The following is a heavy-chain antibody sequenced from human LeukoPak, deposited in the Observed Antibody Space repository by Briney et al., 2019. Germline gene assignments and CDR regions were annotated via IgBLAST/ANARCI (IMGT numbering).Heavy chain of an antibody. CDR1: EYTFTGYY. CDR3: ARSPGSSGYVDY. CDR2: INPNSGT. V-gene: IGHV1-2*02. Sequence: GASLKVSCKASEYTFTGYYMHWVRQAPGQGLEWMGWINPNSGTNYAQKFQGRVTMTRDTSITTAYMDLSSLRSDDTAVYYCARSPGSSGYVDYWGQGTLVTVSS. J-gene: IGHJ4*02. D-gene: IGHD6-19*01.